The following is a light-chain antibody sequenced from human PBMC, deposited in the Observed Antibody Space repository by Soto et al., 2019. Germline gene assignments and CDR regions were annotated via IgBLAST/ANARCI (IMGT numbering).Light chain of an antibody. CDR1: QSVDSSF. Sequence: EIVFTQSPGFLSLSPGERATLSCRASQSVDSSFFAWYQQKPGQAPRLLIYGASKRATGIPDRFSGSGSGTDFTLTISRLEPEDFAVYYCQQYVSSGTFGQGTKVEIK. CDR2: GAS. V-gene: IGKV3-20*01. CDR3: QQYVSSGT. J-gene: IGKJ1*01.